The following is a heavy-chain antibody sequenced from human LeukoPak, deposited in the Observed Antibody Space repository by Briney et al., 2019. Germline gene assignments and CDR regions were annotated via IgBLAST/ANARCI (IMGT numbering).Heavy chain of an antibody. Sequence: GGSLRLSCAASGFTFSSYWMHWVRQAPGKGLVWVSHINSDGSSTSYADSVKGRFTISRDNAKNTLYLQMNSLRAEDTAVYYCARGVGYGSGSYYSHYFDYWGQGTLVTVSS. CDR1: GFTFSSYW. J-gene: IGHJ4*02. CDR3: ARGVGYGSGSYYSHYFDY. CDR2: INSDGSST. D-gene: IGHD3-10*01. V-gene: IGHV3-74*01.